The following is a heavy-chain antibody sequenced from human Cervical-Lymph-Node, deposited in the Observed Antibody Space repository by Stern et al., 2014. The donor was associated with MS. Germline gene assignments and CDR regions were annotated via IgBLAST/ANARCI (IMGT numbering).Heavy chain of an antibody. D-gene: IGHD1-14*01. J-gene: IGHJ4*02. CDR2: VMPLLGTS. Sequence: DQLVESGAEVRKPGSSVKVSCKASGGIFSRYPTSWVRQAPGEGLEWMVDVMPLLGTSHYAQKFQGRLTMTADESTSTAYMELSRLRSEDTALYFCAIEWGDHTGNRFDHWGQGTLVTVSS. CDR3: AIEWGDHTGNRFDH. CDR1: GGIFSRYP. V-gene: IGHV1-69*01.